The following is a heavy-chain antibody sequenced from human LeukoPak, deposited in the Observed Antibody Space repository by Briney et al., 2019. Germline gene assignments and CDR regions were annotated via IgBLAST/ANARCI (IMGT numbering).Heavy chain of an antibody. D-gene: IGHD5-18*01. CDR3: ARGPGGYSYGYYFDY. CDR2: FYYSGST. V-gene: IGHV4-59*01. CDR1: GGSISSYY. Sequence: PSETLSLTCAVSGGSISSYYWSWIRQPPGKALEWIGFFYYSGSTNYNPSLKSRVTISVDTSKNHFSLKLSSVTAADTAVYYCARGPGGYSYGYYFDYWGQGTLVTVSS. J-gene: IGHJ4*02.